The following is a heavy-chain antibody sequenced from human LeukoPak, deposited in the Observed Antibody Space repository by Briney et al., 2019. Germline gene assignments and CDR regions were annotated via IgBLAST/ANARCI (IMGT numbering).Heavy chain of an antibody. D-gene: IGHD2-15*01. CDR1: GYTFTSYG. CDR3: ARVRIVVVAARGHAFDI. V-gene: IGHV1-18*01. J-gene: IGHJ3*02. Sequence: ASVKVSCKASGYTFTSYGISWVRQAPGQGLEWMGWISAYNGNTNYAQKLQGRVTMTTDTSTSTAYMELRSLRSDDTAVYYCARVRIVVVAARGHAFDIWGQGTMVTVSS. CDR2: ISAYNGNT.